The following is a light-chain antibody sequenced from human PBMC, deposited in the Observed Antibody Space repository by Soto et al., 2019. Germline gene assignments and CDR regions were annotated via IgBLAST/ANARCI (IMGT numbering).Light chain of an antibody. CDR3: TATDDRLTGPV. V-gene: IGLV1-47*02. Sequence: QSVLTQPPSASGTPGQRVTISCSGSSSNIETNPVHWYQHLPGASPRLLIYNNDQRPSGVPDRFSASKSGTSASLAISGLRSEDEADYYCTATDDRLTGPVFGGGTKVTVL. CDR1: SSNIETNP. CDR2: NND. J-gene: IGLJ2*01.